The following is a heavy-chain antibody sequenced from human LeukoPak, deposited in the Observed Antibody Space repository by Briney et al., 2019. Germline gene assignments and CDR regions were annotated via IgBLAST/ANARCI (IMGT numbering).Heavy chain of an antibody. D-gene: IGHD3-3*01. J-gene: IGHJ4*02. CDR3: AKDQEWLPLH. CDR1: GFTFSSYG. V-gene: IGHV3-30*02. CDR2: IRYDGSNK. Sequence: SGGSLRLSCAASGFTFSSYGMHWVRQAPGKGLEWVAFIRYDGSNKYYADSVKGRFTISRDNSKNTLYLQMNSLRAEDTAVYYCAKDQEWLPLHWGQGTLVTVSS.